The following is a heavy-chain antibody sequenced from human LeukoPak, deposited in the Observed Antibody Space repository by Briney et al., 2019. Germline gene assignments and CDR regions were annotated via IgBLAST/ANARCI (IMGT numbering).Heavy chain of an antibody. V-gene: IGHV4-39*01. J-gene: IGHJ5*02. CDR1: GGSISSSGYY. CDR3: ARHEYSGSYYGLSWFDP. D-gene: IGHD1-26*01. Sequence: PSETLSLTCTVSGGSISSSGYYWGWLRQPPGTGLEWIASIYDSGSTYYNPALKSRVTISVDTSKNQLSLKLSSLTAADTAVYYCARHEYSGSYYGLSWFDPWGQGTLVTVSS. CDR2: IYDSGST.